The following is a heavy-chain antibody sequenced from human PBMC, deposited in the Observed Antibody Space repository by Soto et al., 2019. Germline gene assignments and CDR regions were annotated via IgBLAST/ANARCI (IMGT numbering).Heavy chain of an antibody. Sequence: GGSLRLSCAASGFTFSSYGMTFSSYAMSWVRQAPGKGLEWVSTISGSGDSTYYADSVKGRFTISRDNSKNTLYLQMNSLRAEDTAVYYCARAVTTKDAFDIWGQGTMVTVSS. J-gene: IGHJ3*02. CDR1: GFTFSSYGMTFSSYA. V-gene: IGHV3-23*01. CDR2: ISGSGDST. CDR3: ARAVTTKDAFDI. D-gene: IGHD4-4*01.